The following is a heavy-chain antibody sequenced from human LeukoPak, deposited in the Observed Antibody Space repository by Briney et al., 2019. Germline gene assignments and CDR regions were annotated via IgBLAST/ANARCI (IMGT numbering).Heavy chain of an antibody. V-gene: IGHV4-59*01. Sequence: SETLSLTCTVSGGSISSDYWSWIRQPPGKGLEWIGYTYYSGSTNYNPSLTSRVTISLDTSRNQFSLKLTSVTAADTAVYYCARDRGSGWYWFDPWGQGTLVTVSS. D-gene: IGHD6-19*01. J-gene: IGHJ5*02. CDR2: TYYSGST. CDR1: GGSISSDY. CDR3: ARDRGSGWYWFDP.